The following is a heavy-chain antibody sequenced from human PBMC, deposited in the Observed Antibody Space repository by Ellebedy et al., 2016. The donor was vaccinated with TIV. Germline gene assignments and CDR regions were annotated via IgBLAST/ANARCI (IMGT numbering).Heavy chain of an antibody. J-gene: IGHJ4*02. D-gene: IGHD2/OR15-2a*01. V-gene: IGHV3-74*01. Sequence: PGGSLRLSCEASGFIFSNYYMHWVRQAPGKGLEWVARITEYGDTPFYADSVGGRFIISRDNTKNTVFLQMNSLRAEDTAHYYCVRDLREYDWWGQGALVTVSS. CDR3: VRDLREYDW. CDR2: ITEYGDTP. CDR1: GFIFSNYY.